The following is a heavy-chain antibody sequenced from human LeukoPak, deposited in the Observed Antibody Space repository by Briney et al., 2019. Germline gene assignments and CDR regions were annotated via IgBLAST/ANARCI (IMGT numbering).Heavy chain of an antibody. CDR1: GGSFSGYY. CDR2: INHSGST. Sequence: SETLSLTCAVYGGSFSGYYWSWIRQPPGKGLEWIGEINHSGSTNYNPSLKSRVTISVDTSKNQFSLKLSSVTAADTAVYYCVIAVAGTDWLDPWGQGTLVTVSS. V-gene: IGHV4-34*01. J-gene: IGHJ5*02. CDR3: VIAVAGTDWLDP. D-gene: IGHD6-19*01.